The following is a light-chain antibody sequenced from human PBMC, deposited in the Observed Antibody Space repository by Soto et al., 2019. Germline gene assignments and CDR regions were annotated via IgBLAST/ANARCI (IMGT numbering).Light chain of an antibody. CDR1: QSISFY. CDR2: AAY. Sequence: DIQMTQSPSSLSASVGDRVTITCRASQSISFYLNWYQQKPGNAHKVLIYAAYNLQTGVQSRFSGSGSGTDFTLTTNSLQPEDFATYSCQQSYSTPITVGQGTRLEIK. V-gene: IGKV1-39*01. CDR3: QQSYSTPIT. J-gene: IGKJ5*01.